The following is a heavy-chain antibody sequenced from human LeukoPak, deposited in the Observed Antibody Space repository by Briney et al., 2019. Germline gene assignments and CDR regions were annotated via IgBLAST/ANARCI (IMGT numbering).Heavy chain of an antibody. CDR3: ARERHFDWLFGFGP. Sequence: PGGSLRLSCAASGFNFSYYGMHWVRQAPGKGLEWVAIMSHDSSDEFYAGSVKGRFTISRDNSRNTLYLQMNTLRPDDTALYYCARERHFDWLFGFGPWGQGTVVTVSS. CDR1: GFNFSYYG. D-gene: IGHD3-9*01. J-gene: IGHJ5*02. V-gene: IGHV3-30*03. CDR2: MSHDSSDE.